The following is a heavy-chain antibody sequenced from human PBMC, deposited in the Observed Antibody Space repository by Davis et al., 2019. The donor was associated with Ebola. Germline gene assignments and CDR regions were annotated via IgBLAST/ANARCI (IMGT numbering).Heavy chain of an antibody. CDR3: AGDNVPALGAGGIDP. V-gene: IGHV4-59*01. CDR2: IYQSGTT. CDR1: GGSLSNFY. Sequence: PSETLSLPCTVSGGSLSNFYWSWIRQPPGKGLEWLGEIYQSGTTDYNPSFKGRVSMSIDTSKNEFSLKLTSVTAADTAVYFCAGDNVPALGAGGIDPWGQGTLVTVSS. J-gene: IGHJ5*02. D-gene: IGHD1-26*01.